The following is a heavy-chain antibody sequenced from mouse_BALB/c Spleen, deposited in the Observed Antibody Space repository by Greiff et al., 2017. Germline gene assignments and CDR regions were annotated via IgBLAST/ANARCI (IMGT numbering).Heavy chain of an antibody. Sequence: EVKLVESGGGLVKPGGSLKLSCAASGFTFSDYYMYWVRQTPEKRLEWVATISDGGSYTYYPDSVKGRFTISRDNAKNNLYLQMSSLKSEDTAMYYCARDRGGYPPLYAMDYWGQGTSVTVSS. D-gene: IGHD2-2*01. CDR3: ARDRGGYPPLYAMDY. CDR1: GFTFSDYY. J-gene: IGHJ4*01. CDR2: ISDGGSYT. V-gene: IGHV5-4*02.